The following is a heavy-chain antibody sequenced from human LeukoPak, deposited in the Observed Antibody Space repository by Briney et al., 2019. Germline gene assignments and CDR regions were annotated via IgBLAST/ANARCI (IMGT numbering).Heavy chain of an antibody. CDR2: IIPIFGTA. D-gene: IGHD3-10*01. CDR3: ARDTPYGSGSYYRFGYFQH. CDR1: GGTFSSYA. V-gene: IGHV1-69*06. Sequence: SVKVSCKASGGTFSSYAISWVRQAPGQGLEWMGGIIPIFGTANYAQKFQGRVTITADKSTSTAYMELSSLRPEDTAVYYCARDTPYGSGSYYRFGYFQHWGQGTLVTVSS. J-gene: IGHJ1*01.